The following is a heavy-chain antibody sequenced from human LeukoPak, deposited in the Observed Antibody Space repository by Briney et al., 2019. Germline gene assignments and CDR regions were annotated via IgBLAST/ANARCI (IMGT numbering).Heavy chain of an antibody. Sequence: SETLSLTCTVSGGSISSTSHYWGWIRQPPGKGLDWIGSMYYGGSTYYNPSLKSRVTISIDTSKNQFSLKLSSVTAADTAVYYCATTGDGWQQYYFDFWGQGTLVTVSS. CDR2: MYYGGST. CDR1: GGSISSTSHY. CDR3: ATTGDGWQQYYFDF. D-gene: IGHD2-21*01. J-gene: IGHJ4*02. V-gene: IGHV4-39*01.